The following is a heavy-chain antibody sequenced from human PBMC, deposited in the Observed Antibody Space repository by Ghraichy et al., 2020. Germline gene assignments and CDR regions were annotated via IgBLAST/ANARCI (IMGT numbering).Heavy chain of an antibody. J-gene: IGHJ4*02. D-gene: IGHD4-17*01. Sequence: SETLSLTCTVSGGSISGFTNYWGWIRQPPGKGLEWIGGIYYSGSTHYNPSLKNRVTMSVDTSKNQFSLRLSSVTAADTAVYFCARRPRMTTVPTKDWGRGILVTVSS. CDR3: ARRPRMTTVPTKD. CDR1: GGSISGFTNY. V-gene: IGHV4-39*01. CDR2: IYYSGST.